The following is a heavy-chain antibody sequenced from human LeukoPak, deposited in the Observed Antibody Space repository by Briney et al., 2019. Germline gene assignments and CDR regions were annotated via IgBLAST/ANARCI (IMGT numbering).Heavy chain of an antibody. CDR3: AREHEPIAAAPIDY. D-gene: IGHD6-13*01. V-gene: IGHV3-7*01. Sequence: GGSLRLSCAASGFTFSSYWMSWVRQAPGKGLGWVANIKQDGSEKYYVDSVKGRFTISRDNAKNSLYLQMNSLRAEDTAVYYCAREHEPIAAAPIDYWGQGTLVTVSS. CDR1: GFTFSSYW. CDR2: IKQDGSEK. J-gene: IGHJ4*02.